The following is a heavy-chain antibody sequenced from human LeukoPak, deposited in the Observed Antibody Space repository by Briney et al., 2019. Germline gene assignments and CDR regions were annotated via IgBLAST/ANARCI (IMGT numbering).Heavy chain of an antibody. CDR3: AIFIVTTFCIDY. V-gene: IGHV1-18*01. Sequence: ASVKVSCKASGYTFTSYVISWVRQATGQGLEWMGWISAYNGNTNYAQKLQGRVTMTTDTSTSTAYMELRSLRSDDTAVYYCAIFIVTTFCIDYWGQGTLVTVSS. CDR2: ISAYNGNT. J-gene: IGHJ4*02. D-gene: IGHD4-11*01. CDR1: GYTFTSYV.